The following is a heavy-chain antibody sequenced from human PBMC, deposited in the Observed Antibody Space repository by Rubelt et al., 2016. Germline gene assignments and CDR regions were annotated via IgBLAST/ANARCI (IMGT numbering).Heavy chain of an antibody. V-gene: IGHV3-30*04. D-gene: IGHD3-22*01. J-gene: IGHJ3*02. CDR2: VSYDGSTK. CDR3: ARTVYYESSGYVEPPEAFDI. Sequence: PGRSLRLSCAASGFTLSSYAMHWVRQAPGKGLEWVAVVSYDGSTKYYADSVKGRFTISRDNSKNTLSLQMNSLRAEDTAVYYCARTVYYESSGYVEPPEAFDIWGQGTRVTVSS. CDR1: GFTLSSYA.